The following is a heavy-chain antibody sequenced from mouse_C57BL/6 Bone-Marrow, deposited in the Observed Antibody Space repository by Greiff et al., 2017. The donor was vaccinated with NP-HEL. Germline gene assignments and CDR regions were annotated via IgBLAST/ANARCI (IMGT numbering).Heavy chain of an antibody. CDR1: GYAFTNYL. CDR3: ARDYGSSYWWYFDV. Sequence: VQLQQSGAELVRPGTSVKVSCKASGYAFTNYLIEWVKQRPGQGLEWIGVINPGSGGTNYNEKFKGKATLTADKSSSTAYMQLSSLTSEDSAVYFCARDYGSSYWWYFDVWGTGTTVTVSS. V-gene: IGHV1-54*01. J-gene: IGHJ1*03. CDR2: INPGSGGT. D-gene: IGHD1-1*01.